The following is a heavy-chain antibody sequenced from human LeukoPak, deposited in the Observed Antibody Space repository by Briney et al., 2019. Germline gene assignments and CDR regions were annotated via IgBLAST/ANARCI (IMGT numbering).Heavy chain of an antibody. CDR2: IYYSGST. V-gene: IGHV4-31*03. J-gene: IGHJ5*02. CDR1: GGSISSGGYY. Sequence: PSQTLSLTCTVSGGSISSGGYYWRWIRQHPGKGLEWIGYIYYSGSTYCNPSLKSRVTISVDTSKNQFSLKLSSVTAADTAVYYCARGQRELTPRFDPWGQGTLVTVSS. D-gene: IGHD1-26*01. CDR3: ARGQRELTPRFDP.